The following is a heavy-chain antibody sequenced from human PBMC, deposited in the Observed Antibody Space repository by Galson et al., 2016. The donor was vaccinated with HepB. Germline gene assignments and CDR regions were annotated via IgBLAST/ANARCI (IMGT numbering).Heavy chain of an antibody. D-gene: IGHD1-26*01. CDR2: INPDSGVT. Sequence: SVKVSCKASGYTFTGYYMHWVRQAPGQGLEWMGWINPDSGVTSYAQKFQGRVTMTRDTCISTVYMELSRLKSDDTAIYYCARDRYSGSYYVGAFDIWGQGTMVTVS. J-gene: IGHJ3*02. CDR3: ARDRYSGSYYVGAFDI. V-gene: IGHV1-2*02. CDR1: GYTFTGYY.